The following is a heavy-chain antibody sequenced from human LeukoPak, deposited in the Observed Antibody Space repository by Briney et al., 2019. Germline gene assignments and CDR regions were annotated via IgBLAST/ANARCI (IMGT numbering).Heavy chain of an antibody. CDR1: GYTFTSYD. D-gene: IGHD6-19*01. CDR3: ATDIAVAGRDY. J-gene: IGHJ4*02. V-gene: IGHV1-8*01. CDR2: MNPNSGAT. Sequence: ASVKVSCKASGYTFTSYDINWLRQATGQGPEWMGWMNPNSGATGYAQKFQGRVTMTRSTSINTAYMELSSLRSEDTAVYYCATDIAVAGRDYWGQGTLVTVSS.